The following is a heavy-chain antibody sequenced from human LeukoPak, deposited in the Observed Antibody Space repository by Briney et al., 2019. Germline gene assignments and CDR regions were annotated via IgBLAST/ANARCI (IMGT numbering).Heavy chain of an antibody. CDR1: GGSISSYY. J-gene: IGHJ3*02. V-gene: IGHV4-4*07. D-gene: IGHD1-26*01. Sequence: SETLSLTCTVSGGSISSYYWSWIRQPAGKGLEWIGRIYTSGSTNYNPSLKSRVTISVDTSKNQFSLKLSSVTAADTAVYYCARDGSSRGGIVGANDAFDIWGQGTMVTVSS. CDR2: IYTSGST. CDR3: ARDGSSRGGIVGANDAFDI.